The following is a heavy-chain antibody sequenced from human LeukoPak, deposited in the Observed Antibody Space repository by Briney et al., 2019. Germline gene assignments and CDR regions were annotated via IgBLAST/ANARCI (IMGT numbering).Heavy chain of an antibody. V-gene: IGHV1-18*01. CDR2: ISAYNGNT. CDR1: GYTFTSYG. J-gene: IGHJ4*02. CDR3: ARDASTLSPYCGGDCYTY. Sequence: ASVKVSCKASGYTFTSYGISWVRQAPGQGLEWMGWISAYNGNTNYAQKLQGRVTMTTDTSTSTAYMELRSLRSDDTAVYYCARDASTLSPYCGGDCYTYWGQGTLVTVSS. D-gene: IGHD2-21*02.